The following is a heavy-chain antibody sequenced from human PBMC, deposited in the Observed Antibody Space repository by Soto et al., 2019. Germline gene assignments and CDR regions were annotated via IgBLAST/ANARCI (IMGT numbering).Heavy chain of an antibody. CDR1: GFTFSSYW. D-gene: IGHD3-10*01. CDR2: IKQDGSEK. V-gene: IGHV3-7*01. J-gene: IGHJ6*03. Sequence: ESGGGLVQPGGSLRLTCAASGFTFSSYWMSWVRQAPGKGLEWVANIKQDGSEKYYVDSVKGRFTISRDNAKNSLYLQMNSLRAEDTAVYYCAREGTTMVRGVIGYMDVWGKGTTVTVSS. CDR3: AREGTTMVRGVIGYMDV.